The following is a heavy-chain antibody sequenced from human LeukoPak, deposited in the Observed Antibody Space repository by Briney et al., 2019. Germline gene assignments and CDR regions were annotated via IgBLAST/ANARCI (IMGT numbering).Heavy chain of an antibody. J-gene: IGHJ4*02. V-gene: IGHV3-20*04. CDR2: INWNGGST. CDR1: GFTFDDYG. CDR3: ARSPQQWELPDFDY. D-gene: IGHD1-26*01. Sequence: PGGSLRLSCAASGFTFDDYGMNWVRQAPGKGLEWVSGINWNGGSTGYADSVKGRFTISRDNAKNSLYLQMNSLRAEDTALYYCARSPQQWELPDFDYWGQGTLVTVSS.